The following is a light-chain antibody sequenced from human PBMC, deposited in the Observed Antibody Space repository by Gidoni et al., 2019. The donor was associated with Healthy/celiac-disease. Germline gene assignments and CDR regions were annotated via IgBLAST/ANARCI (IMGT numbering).Light chain of an antibody. CDR1: QSISSY. Sequence: DIQMTQSPSSLSASVGDRVTITCRASQSISSYLNWCQQKPGKAPKLLIYSASTLRRGVPSRFSGSVSGTDFTLTISSLQPEDFGTYYCQQSYSTPYTFGQGTRLEIK. V-gene: IGKV1-39*01. CDR2: SAS. CDR3: QQSYSTPYT. J-gene: IGKJ2*01.